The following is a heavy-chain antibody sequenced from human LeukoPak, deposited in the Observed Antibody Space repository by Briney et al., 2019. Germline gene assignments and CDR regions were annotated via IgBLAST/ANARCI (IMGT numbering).Heavy chain of an antibody. Sequence: GASLRLSCAASGFIFSNYAMSWVRQAPGKGLEWVSAIVGRGSSTYYADSVKGRFTISRDNSKNTLYLQLNRLRAEDTAVYYCAKWGDYDILTGYYDSDYWGQGTLSPSPQ. D-gene: IGHD3-9*01. J-gene: IGHJ4*02. CDR1: GFIFSNYA. CDR3: AKWGDYDILTGYYDSDY. CDR2: IVGRGSST. V-gene: IGHV3-23*01.